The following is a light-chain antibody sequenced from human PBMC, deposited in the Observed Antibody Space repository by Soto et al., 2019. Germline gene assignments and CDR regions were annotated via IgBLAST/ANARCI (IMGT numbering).Light chain of an antibody. CDR2: ANV. V-gene: IGLV1-40*01. CDR1: SANIGAGYD. J-gene: IGLJ3*02. Sequence: QSVLTQPPSVSGAPGEMVTISCAGTSANIGAGYDVHWYQQVPGTAPKLLIYANVNRPSGVPDRFSGSKSGSSASLAITGLQADDEADYYCAAWDDSLNGRVFGGGTKLTVL. CDR3: AAWDDSLNGRV.